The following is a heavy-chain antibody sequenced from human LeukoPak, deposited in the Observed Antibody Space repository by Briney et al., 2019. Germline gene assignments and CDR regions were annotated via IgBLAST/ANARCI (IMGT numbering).Heavy chain of an antibody. CDR2: IIPIFGTA. CDR1: GGTFSSYA. CDR3: ARARFLEWLFPPMGYYYMDV. D-gene: IGHD3-3*01. V-gene: IGHV1-69*13. J-gene: IGHJ6*03. Sequence: SVKVSCKASGGTFSSYAISWVRQAPGQGLEWMGGIIPIFGTANYAQKFQGRVTITADESTSTAYMELSSLRSEDTAVYYCARARFLEWLFPPMGYYYMDVWGKGTTVTVSS.